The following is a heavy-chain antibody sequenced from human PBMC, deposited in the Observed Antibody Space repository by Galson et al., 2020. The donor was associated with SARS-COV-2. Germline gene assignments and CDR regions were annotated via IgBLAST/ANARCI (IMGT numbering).Heavy chain of an antibody. J-gene: IGHJ4*02. Sequence: SQTLSLTCTVSGGSISSGDYYWSWIRQPPGKGLEWIGYIYYSGSTYYNPSLKSRVTISVDTSKNQFSLKLSSVTAADTAVYYCARGELSPDGDVWSGYRYYKGFDYWGQGTLVTVSS. CDR2: IYYSGST. CDR3: ARGELSPDGDVWSGYRYYKGFDY. CDR1: GGSISSGDYY. D-gene: IGHD3-3*01. V-gene: IGHV4-30-4*01.